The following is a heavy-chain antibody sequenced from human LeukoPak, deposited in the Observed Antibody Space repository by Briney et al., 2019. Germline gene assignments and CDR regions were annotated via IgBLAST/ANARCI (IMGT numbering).Heavy chain of an antibody. V-gene: IGHV3-20*01. CDR3: ARIVVPAAYDAVDI. D-gene: IGHD2-2*01. Sequence: GGSLRLSCAASGFTFDDYGMSWVRQAPGEGLEWVGGINWNGGRTGYTDSVKGAYTSSRDNAKNSLYLQMNTLRAENTALYHCARIVVPAAYDAVDIWGQGTMVTVSS. CDR2: INWNGGRT. CDR1: GFTFDDYG. J-gene: IGHJ3*02.